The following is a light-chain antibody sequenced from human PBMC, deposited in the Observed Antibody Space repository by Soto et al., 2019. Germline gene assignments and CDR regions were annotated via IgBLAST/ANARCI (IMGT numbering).Light chain of an antibody. CDR1: SSDVGGYNY. CDR3: SSYTSSYTYV. J-gene: IGLJ1*01. Sequence: QLVLTQPASVSGSPGQSITISCTGTSSDVGGYNYVAWYQQHPGKAPKLMIYDVSNRPSGVSNRFSGSKSGNTASLTISGLQTEDEADYYCSSYTSSYTYVFGGGTKLTVL. V-gene: IGLV2-14*03. CDR2: DVS.